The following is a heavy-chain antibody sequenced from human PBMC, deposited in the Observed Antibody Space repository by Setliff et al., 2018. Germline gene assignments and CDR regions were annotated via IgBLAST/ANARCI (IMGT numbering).Heavy chain of an antibody. Sequence: ETLSLTCTVYGDSFSDYYWSWIRQPPGKGLEWLASINPHGSEKYYADSVKGRFTISRDNAKNSLSLQMNNLRTEDTAVYYCFGAGTCSYWGQGTLVTVAS. J-gene: IGHJ4*02. CDR3: FGAGTCSY. V-gene: IGHV3-7*01. D-gene: IGHD3-10*01. CDR1: GDSFSDYY. CDR2: INPHGSEK.